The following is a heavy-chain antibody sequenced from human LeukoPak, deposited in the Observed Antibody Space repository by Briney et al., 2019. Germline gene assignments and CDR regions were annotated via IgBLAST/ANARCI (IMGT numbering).Heavy chain of an antibody. CDR1: GFTFSDYY. D-gene: IGHD3-10*01. CDR2: ISSSGSTI. CDR3: ARGTDVMVRGVISS. J-gene: IGHJ5*02. Sequence: GGSLRFSCAASGFTFSDYYMSWIRQARGKGLEWVSYISSSGSTIYYADSVKGRLTISRDNAKNSLYLQMNSLRAEDTAVYYCARGTDVMVRGVISSWGQGTLVTVSS. V-gene: IGHV3-11*01.